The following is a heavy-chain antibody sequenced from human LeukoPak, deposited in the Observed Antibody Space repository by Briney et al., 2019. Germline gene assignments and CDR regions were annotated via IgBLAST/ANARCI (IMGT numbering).Heavy chain of an antibody. CDR1: GYTFTSYA. D-gene: IGHD6-19*01. CDR3: ARDRARVAGILRGWFDP. J-gene: IGHJ5*02. CDR2: INAGNGNT. V-gene: IGHV1-3*01. Sequence: ASVKVSCKASGYTFTSYAMHWVRQAPGQRLEWMGWINAGNGNTKYSQKFQGRVTMTRDTSISTAYMELSRLRSDDTAVYYCARDRARVAGILRGWFDPWGQGTLVTVSS.